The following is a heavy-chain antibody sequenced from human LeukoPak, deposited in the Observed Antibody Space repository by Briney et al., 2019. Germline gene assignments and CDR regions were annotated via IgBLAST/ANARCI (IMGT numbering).Heavy chain of an antibody. CDR1: GLILRNYA. D-gene: IGHD4-11*01. V-gene: IGHV3-23*01. CDR3: AKGGHYSFFDY. J-gene: IGHJ4*02. CDR2: ISGDGTET. Sequence: GGSLRLSCTASGLILRNYAMTWVRQPPRKGLGWVSNISGDGTETFYADSVNGRFPISRDNSKNTHYLQMSSLRAEDTGIYYCAKGGHYSFFDYWGQGTLVTVSS.